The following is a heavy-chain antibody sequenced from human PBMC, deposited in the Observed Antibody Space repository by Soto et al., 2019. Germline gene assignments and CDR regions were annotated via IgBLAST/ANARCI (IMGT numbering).Heavy chain of an antibody. V-gene: IGHV4-59*08. J-gene: IGHJ6*02. Sequence: QVQLQESGPGLVKPSETLSLTCTVSGGSISSYYWSWIRQPPGKGLEWIGYIYYSGRTNYNPSIKTRVPISVDTSKNQFSLKLSSVTAADTAVYYCARQYGDYVGIYYGMDVWGQGTTVTVSS. D-gene: IGHD4-17*01. CDR1: GGSISSYY. CDR2: IYYSGRT. CDR3: ARQYGDYVGIYYGMDV.